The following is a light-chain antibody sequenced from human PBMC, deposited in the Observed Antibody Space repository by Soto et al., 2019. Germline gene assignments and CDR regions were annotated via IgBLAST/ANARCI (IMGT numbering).Light chain of an antibody. V-gene: IGLV2-14*01. CDR3: TSYTSSGTLV. Sequence: QSALTQPASVSGSPGQSITISCTGTSSDVGGYNYVSWYQQHPGKAPKLMIYEVSNRPSGVSNRFSGSKSGNTAPLTFSGLQAEDEADYFCTSYTSSGTLVFGTGTKVTVL. CDR2: EVS. J-gene: IGLJ1*01. CDR1: SSDVGGYNY.